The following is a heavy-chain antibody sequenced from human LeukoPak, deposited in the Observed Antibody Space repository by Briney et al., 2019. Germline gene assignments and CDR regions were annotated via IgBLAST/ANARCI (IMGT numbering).Heavy chain of an antibody. V-gene: IGHV4-34*01. CDR3: ARGGDQLPDDY. CDR1: GVSFSGYY. D-gene: IGHD2-2*01. Sequence: SETLSLTCAVYGVSFSGYYWSWIRQPPGKGLEWIGEINHSGSTNYNPSLKSRVTISVDTSKNQFSLKLSSVTAADTAVYYCARGGDQLPDDYWGQGTLVTVSS. J-gene: IGHJ4*02. CDR2: INHSGST.